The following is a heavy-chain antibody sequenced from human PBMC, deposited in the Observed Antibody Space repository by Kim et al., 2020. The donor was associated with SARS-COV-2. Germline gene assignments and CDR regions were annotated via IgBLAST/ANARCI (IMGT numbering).Heavy chain of an antibody. J-gene: IGHJ6*02. CDR2: INPSGGST. CDR3: ARPPEGFYYYAMDV. Sequence: ASVKVSCKASGYTFTSYYMHWVRQAPGQGLEWMGIINPSGGSTTYAQKFQGRVTMTRDTSTSTIYMELRSLRSEDTAVYYCARPPEGFYYYAMDVWGQGTTVTVSS. V-gene: IGHV1-46*01. CDR1: GYTFTSYY.